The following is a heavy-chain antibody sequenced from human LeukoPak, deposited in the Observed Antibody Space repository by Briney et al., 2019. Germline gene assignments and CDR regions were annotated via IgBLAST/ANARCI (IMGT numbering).Heavy chain of an antibody. D-gene: IGHD6-13*01. CDR2: MNPNSGNT. J-gene: IGHJ4*02. Sequence: ASVKVSCKASGYTFTSYGISWVRQAPGQGLEWMGWMNPNSGNTGYAQKFQGRVTMTRNTSISTAYMELSSLKSKDTAVYYCARVKGSSWPDSWGQGTQVTVSS. CDR1: GYTFTSYG. V-gene: IGHV1-8*02. CDR3: ARVKGSSWPDS.